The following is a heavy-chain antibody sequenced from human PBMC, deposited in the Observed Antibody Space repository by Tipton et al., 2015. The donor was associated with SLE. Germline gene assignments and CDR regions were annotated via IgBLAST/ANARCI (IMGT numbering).Heavy chain of an antibody. Sequence: QSGPEVKKPGASVKVSCKASGYTFTSYGISWVRQAPGQGLEWMGWISAYNGNTNYAQKLQGRVTMTTDTSTSTAYMELRSLRSDVTAVYYCARYDSLVVVAPTYAFDIWGQGPMVTVSS. CDR3: ARYDSLVVVAPTYAFDI. D-gene: IGHD2-15*01. J-gene: IGHJ3*02. CDR1: GYTFTSYG. V-gene: IGHV1-18*01. CDR2: ISAYNGNT.